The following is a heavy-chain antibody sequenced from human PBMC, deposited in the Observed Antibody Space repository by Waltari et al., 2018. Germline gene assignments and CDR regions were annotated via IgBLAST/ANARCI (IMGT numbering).Heavy chain of an antibody. CDR1: GYSFTSSW. CDR3: ARLYSSGWYPIDY. Sequence: EVQLVQSGAEGKKPGESLKISCKGYGYSFTSSWIGWVRQMPGKGLEWTGIIYPGDSDTRYSPSFQGQVTISADKSISTAYLQWSSLKASDTAMYYCARLYSSGWYPIDYWGQGTLVTVSS. J-gene: IGHJ4*02. V-gene: IGHV5-51*01. D-gene: IGHD6-19*01. CDR2: IYPGDSDT.